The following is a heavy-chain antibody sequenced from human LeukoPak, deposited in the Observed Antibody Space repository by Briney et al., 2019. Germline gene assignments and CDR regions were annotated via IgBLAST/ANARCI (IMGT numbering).Heavy chain of an antibody. D-gene: IGHD3-10*01. Sequence: ASVKVSCKASGYTFTNYDVNWVRQATGQRLEWMGWMNPKSNNRGYAQKFQGRVIITTDTSINTAYMELSSLTSEDTAVYYCTRGLKGNYYSGSGTYRWFAPWGQGTLVTVSS. CDR3: TRGLKGNYYSGSGTYRWFAP. V-gene: IGHV1-8*03. CDR1: GYTFTNYD. J-gene: IGHJ5*02. CDR2: MNPKSNNR.